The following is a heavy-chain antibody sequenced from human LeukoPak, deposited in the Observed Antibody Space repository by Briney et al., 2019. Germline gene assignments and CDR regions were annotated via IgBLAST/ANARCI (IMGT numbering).Heavy chain of an antibody. J-gene: IGHJ4*02. V-gene: IGHV3-73*01. CDR3: TRLGIAAAGKGY. D-gene: IGHD6-13*01. CDR1: GFTFSDSA. CDR2: IRSKANSYAT. Sequence: PGGSLRLSCAASGFTFSDSAMHWVRQASGKGLEWVGRIRSKANSYATAYAASVKGRFTISRDDSKNTAYLQMNSLKTEDTAVYYCTRLGIAAAGKGYWGQGTLVTVSS.